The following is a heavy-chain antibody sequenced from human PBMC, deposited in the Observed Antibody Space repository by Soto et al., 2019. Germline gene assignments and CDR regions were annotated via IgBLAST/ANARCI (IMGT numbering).Heavy chain of an antibody. Sequence: GESLKISCKGSGYSFTSYWIGWVRQMPGKGLEWMGIIYPGDSDTRYSPSFQGQVTISADKSISTAYLQWSSLKASDTAMYYCARSPSHSIAARLPFSELPNWFDPWGQGTLVTVSS. J-gene: IGHJ5*02. CDR2: IYPGDSDT. CDR3: ARSPSHSIAARLPFSELPNWFDP. V-gene: IGHV5-51*01. CDR1: GYSFTSYW. D-gene: IGHD6-6*01.